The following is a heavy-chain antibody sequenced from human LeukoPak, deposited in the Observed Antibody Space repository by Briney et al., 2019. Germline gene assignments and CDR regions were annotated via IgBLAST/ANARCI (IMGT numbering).Heavy chain of an antibody. CDR2: INHSGST. D-gene: IGHD3-22*01. V-gene: IGHV4-34*01. CDR1: GGSFSGYY. Sequence: SETLSLTCAVYGGSFSGYYWSRIRQPPGKGLEWIGEINHSGSTNYNPSLKSRVTISVDTSKNQFSLKLSSVTAADTAVYYCASRPTDSSGYSNLDYWGQGTLVTVSS. CDR3: ASRPTDSSGYSNLDY. J-gene: IGHJ4*02.